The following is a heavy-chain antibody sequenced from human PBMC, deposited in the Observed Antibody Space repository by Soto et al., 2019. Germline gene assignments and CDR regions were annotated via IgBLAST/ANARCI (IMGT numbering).Heavy chain of an antibody. Sequence: GGSLRLSCAASGFTFSSYGMHWVRQAPGKGLEWVAVISYDGSNKYYADSVKGRFTISRDNSKNTLYLQMNSLRAEDSAVYYCAKDRWCQVSGYYDSSGYYDYWGQGTLVTVSS. CDR2: ISYDGSNK. J-gene: IGHJ4*02. D-gene: IGHD3-22*01. CDR1: GFTFSSYG. CDR3: AKDRWCQVSGYYDSSGYYDY. V-gene: IGHV3-30*18.